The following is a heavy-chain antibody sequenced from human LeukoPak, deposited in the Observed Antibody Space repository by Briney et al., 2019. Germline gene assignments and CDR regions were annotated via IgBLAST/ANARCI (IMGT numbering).Heavy chain of an antibody. CDR2: INPSGGST. J-gene: IGHJ6*02. V-gene: IGHV1-46*01. CDR3: ARDLVLRILEWPPGPMDV. D-gene: IGHD3-3*01. Sequence: ASVKVSCKASGHTFTSYYMHWVRQAPGQGLEWMGVINPSGGSTSYAQKFQGRVTMTRDTSTSTVYMESSSLRSEDTAVYYCARDLVLRILEWPPGPMDVWGQGTTVTVSS. CDR1: GHTFTSYY.